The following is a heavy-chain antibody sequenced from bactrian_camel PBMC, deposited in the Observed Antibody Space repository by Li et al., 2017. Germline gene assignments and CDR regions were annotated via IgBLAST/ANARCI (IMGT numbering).Heavy chain of an antibody. V-gene: IGHV3S1*01. CDR1: GDTDSSVC. CDR2: ILTRGGDDT. J-gene: IGHJ6*01. D-gene: IGHD3*01. CDR3: AAAKALNYWHAQICRGEDGFAY. Sequence: HVQLVESGGGSVQSGGSLRLSCTRSGDTDSSVCMGWFRRPPEKEREGIAVILTRGGDDTYYADSVKGRFTISRDNTKNTLYLQMNSLKPEDTAMYYCAAAKALNYWHAQICRGEDGFAYWGRGTQVTVS.